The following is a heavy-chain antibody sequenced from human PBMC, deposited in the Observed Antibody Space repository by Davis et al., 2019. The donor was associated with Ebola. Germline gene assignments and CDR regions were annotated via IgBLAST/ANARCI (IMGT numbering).Heavy chain of an antibody. CDR3: ARSSIAARPGYYYGMDV. V-gene: IGHV3-21*01. J-gene: IGHJ6*02. CDR2: ISSSSRYI. CDR1: GFTFSAYS. Sequence: GESLKISCAGSGFTFSAYSMNWVRQAPGKGLEWVASISSSSRYIYYADSVKGRFTISRDNAKNSLYLQMNSLRAEDTAVYYCARSSIAARPGYYYGMDVWGQGTTVTVSS. D-gene: IGHD6-6*01.